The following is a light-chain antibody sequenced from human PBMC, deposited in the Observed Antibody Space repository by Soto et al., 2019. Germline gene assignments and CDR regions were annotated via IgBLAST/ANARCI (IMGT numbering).Light chain of an antibody. J-gene: IGLJ1*01. CDR1: SSDVGGFRY. CDR2: EVS. V-gene: IGLV2-14*01. CDR3: SSYTSGSTPYV. Sequence: QSVLTQPASVSGSHGQLITISCTGTSSDVGGFRYVSWYQHHPGKAPKLMIYEVSNRPSGVSNRFSGSKSGNTASLIISGLQAEDEADYYCSSYTSGSTPYVFGTGTKVTVL.